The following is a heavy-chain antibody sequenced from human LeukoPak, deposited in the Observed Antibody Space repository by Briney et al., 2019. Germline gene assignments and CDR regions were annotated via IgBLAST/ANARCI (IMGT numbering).Heavy chain of an antibody. J-gene: IGHJ4*02. D-gene: IGHD4/OR15-4a*01. Sequence: GGSLRLSCSASGFTFSSYGMHWVRQAPGKGLEWVAFIRYDGINKYYAHSVKGRLTISRDSSKNTLYLQMNSLRAEDTAVYYCARRAGAYSHPYDYWGQGTLVTVSS. CDR2: IRYDGINK. V-gene: IGHV3-30*02. CDR1: GFTFSSYG. CDR3: ARRAGAYSHPYDY.